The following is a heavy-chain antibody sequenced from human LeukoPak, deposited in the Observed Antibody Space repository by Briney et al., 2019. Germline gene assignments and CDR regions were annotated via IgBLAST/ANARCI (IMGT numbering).Heavy chain of an antibody. J-gene: IGHJ4*02. V-gene: IGHV1-69*13. CDR2: IIPIFGTA. D-gene: IGHD5-12*01. Sequence: SVKVSCKASGGTFSSYAIGWVRQAPGQGLEWMGGIIPIFGTANYAQKFQGRVTITADESTSTAYMELSSLGSEDTAVYYCASTSSGYDYSIDYWGQGTLVTVSS. CDR3: ASTSSGYDYSIDY. CDR1: GGTFSSYA.